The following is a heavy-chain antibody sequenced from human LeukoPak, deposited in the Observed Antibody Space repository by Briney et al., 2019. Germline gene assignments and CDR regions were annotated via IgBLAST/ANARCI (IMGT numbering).Heavy chain of an antibody. V-gene: IGHV3-9*01. CDR3: AREQAAAGTGNWFDP. CDR2: ISWNSGSI. CDR1: GFTFDDYA. D-gene: IGHD6-13*01. J-gene: IGHJ5*02. Sequence: GGSLRLSCAASGFTFDDYAMHWVRQAPGKGLEWVSGISWNSGSIGYADSVKGRFTISRDNAKNSLYLQMNSLRAEDTAVYYCAREQAAAGTGNWFDPWGQGTLVTVSS.